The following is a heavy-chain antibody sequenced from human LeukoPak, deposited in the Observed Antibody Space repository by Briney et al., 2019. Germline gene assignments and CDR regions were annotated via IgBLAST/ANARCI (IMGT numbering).Heavy chain of an antibody. V-gene: IGHV4-39*07. D-gene: IGHD2/OR15-2a*01. Sequence: SETLSLTCTVSGGSISSSSYYWGWIRQPPGKGLEWIGSIYYSGSTYYNPSLKSRVTISVDTSKNQFSLKLSSVTAADTAVYYCAGIVSGHVYFDYWGQGTLVTVSS. J-gene: IGHJ4*02. CDR2: IYYSGST. CDR1: GGSISSSSYY. CDR3: AGIVSGHVYFDY.